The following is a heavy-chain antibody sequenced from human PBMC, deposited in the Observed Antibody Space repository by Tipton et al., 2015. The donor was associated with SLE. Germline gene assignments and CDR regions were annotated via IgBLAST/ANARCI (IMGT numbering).Heavy chain of an antibody. CDR3: ARDLAAAGTDY. Sequence: SLRLSCAASGFTFSSNIYWMHWVRQAPGKGLEWVSLITWDATGTNYADSVKGRFTISRDNSKNTLYLQMNSLRAEDTAVYYCARDLAAAGTDYWGQGTLVTVPS. CDR2: ITWDATGT. CDR1: GFTFSSNIYW. J-gene: IGHJ4*02. D-gene: IGHD6-13*01. V-gene: IGHV3-74*01.